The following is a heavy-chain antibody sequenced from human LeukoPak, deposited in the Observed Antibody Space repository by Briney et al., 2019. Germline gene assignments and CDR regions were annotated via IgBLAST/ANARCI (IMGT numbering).Heavy chain of an antibody. J-gene: IGHJ4*02. V-gene: IGHV3-72*01. D-gene: IGHD1-26*01. CDR3: TRGRSGTWPWYFDD. CDR2: SRNKANTHTT. Sequence: GGSLRLSCAASGFTFSDHYMDWVRQAPGKGLEWVGRSRNKANTHTTEYPASVKARFTISRADSKNSLYLQLNSLKTEATAVYYCTRGRSGTWPWYFDDWGQGTLVTVSS. CDR1: GFTFSDHY.